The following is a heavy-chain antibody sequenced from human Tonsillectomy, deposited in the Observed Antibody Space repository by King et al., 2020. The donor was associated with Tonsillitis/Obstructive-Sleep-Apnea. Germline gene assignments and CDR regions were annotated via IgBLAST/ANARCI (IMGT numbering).Heavy chain of an antibody. CDR1: GFTFSNYW. CDR2: IKEDGSAK. CDR3: ARVRDTSGWFDP. D-gene: IGHD5-18*01. J-gene: IGHJ5*02. V-gene: IGHV3-7*04. Sequence: QLVQSGGGLVQPGGSLRLSCAVSGFTFSNYWMTWVRQAPGKGLEWVANIKEDGSAKYYVDSVKGRFTISRDNAKNSLYLQMNSLRAEDTAVYYCARVRDTSGWFDPWGQGTLVTVSS.